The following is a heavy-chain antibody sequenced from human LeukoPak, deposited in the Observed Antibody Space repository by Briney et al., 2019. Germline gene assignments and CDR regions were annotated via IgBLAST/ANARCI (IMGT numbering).Heavy chain of an antibody. CDR2: FYRGDTT. Sequence: GGSLRLSCAASGFSVSSSYMYWVRQAPGKGLEWVSFFYRGDTTYYAESVRGRFTISRDNSKNTLYLLMNSLIPEDTAVYYCAREVISIPSYFDSWGQGTLVAVSS. V-gene: IGHV3-53*01. CDR3: AREVISIPSYFDS. CDR1: GFSVSSSY. D-gene: IGHD2-21*01. J-gene: IGHJ4*02.